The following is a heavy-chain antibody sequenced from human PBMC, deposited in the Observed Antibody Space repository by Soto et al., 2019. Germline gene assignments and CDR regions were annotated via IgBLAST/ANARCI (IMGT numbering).Heavy chain of an antibody. CDR2: TYYRSKWYN. CDR3: ARDLVAAAGSGLNWFDP. Sequence: SQTLSLTCAISGESVSSNSAAWNWIRQSPSRGLEWLGRTYYRSKWYNDYAVSVKSRITINPDTSKNQFSLQLNSVTPEDTAVYYCARDLVAAAGSGLNWFDPWGQGTLVTVSS. CDR1: GESVSSNSAA. D-gene: IGHD6-13*01. J-gene: IGHJ5*02. V-gene: IGHV6-1*01.